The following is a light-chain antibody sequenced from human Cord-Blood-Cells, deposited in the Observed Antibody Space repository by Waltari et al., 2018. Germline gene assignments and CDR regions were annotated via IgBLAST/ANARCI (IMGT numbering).Light chain of an antibody. CDR1: SSDVGGYNY. V-gene: IGLV2-14*01. Sequence: ASVSGSPGQSITISCTGTSSDVGGYNYVSWYQQHPGKAPKLMICDVSNRPSGVSNRFSGSKSGNTASLTISGLQAEDEADYYCSSYTSSSTYVVFGGGTKLTVL. J-gene: IGLJ2*01. CDR2: DVS. CDR3: SSYTSSSTYVV.